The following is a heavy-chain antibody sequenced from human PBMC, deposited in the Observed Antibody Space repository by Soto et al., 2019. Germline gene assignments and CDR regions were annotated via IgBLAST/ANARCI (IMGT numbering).Heavy chain of an antibody. Sequence: GXSVKVSCKASVGTFSSYAISWVRQAPGQGLEWMGGIIPIFGTANYAQKFQGRVTITADESTSTAYMELSSLRSEDTAVYYCAEFLRGGSSGYYSNYYYGMDVWGQGTTVTVSS. D-gene: IGHD3-22*01. CDR2: IIPIFGTA. J-gene: IGHJ6*02. CDR1: VGTFSSYA. CDR3: AEFLRGGSSGYYSNYYYGMDV. V-gene: IGHV1-69*13.